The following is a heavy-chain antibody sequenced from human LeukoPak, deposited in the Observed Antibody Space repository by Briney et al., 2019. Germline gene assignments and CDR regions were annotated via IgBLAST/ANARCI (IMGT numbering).Heavy chain of an antibody. CDR2: INHSGST. CDR3: ARRGVRAGVTMVRGAGKKNWFDP. D-gene: IGHD3-10*01. Sequence: KSSETLSLTCAVYGGSFSGYYWSWIRQPPGKGLEWIGEINHSGSTNYNPSLKSRVTISVDTSRNQFSLKLSSATAADTAVYYCARRGVRAGVTMVRGAGKKNWFDPWGQGTLVTVSS. V-gene: IGHV4-34*01. CDR1: GGSFSGYY. J-gene: IGHJ5*02.